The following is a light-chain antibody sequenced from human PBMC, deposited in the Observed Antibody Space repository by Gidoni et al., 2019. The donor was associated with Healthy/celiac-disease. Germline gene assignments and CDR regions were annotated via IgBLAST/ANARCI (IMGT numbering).Light chain of an antibody. CDR3: QQRSNWLT. CDR1: QSVSSY. J-gene: IGKJ4*01. V-gene: IGKV3-11*01. Sequence: EIVLTQSPATLSLSPGEIATLSCRASQSVSSYLAWYQQKPGQAPRRLIYDESNRATGIPARFSGSGSGTDFTLTISSLEPEDFAVYYCQQRSNWLTFGGGTKVEIK. CDR2: DES.